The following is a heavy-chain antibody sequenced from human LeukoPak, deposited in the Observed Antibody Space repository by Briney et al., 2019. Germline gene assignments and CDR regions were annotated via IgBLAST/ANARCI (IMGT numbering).Heavy chain of an antibody. J-gene: IGHJ4*02. V-gene: IGHV3-48*03. Sequence: GGSLRLSCAASGFTFSSYEMNWVRQAPGKGLEWVSYISSSGSTIYYADSVKGRFTMSRDNAKNSLYLQMNSLRAEDTAVYYCARRMRSSGYSFDYWGQGTLVTVSS. D-gene: IGHD3-22*01. CDR2: ISSSGSTI. CDR1: GFTFSSYE. CDR3: ARRMRSSGYSFDY.